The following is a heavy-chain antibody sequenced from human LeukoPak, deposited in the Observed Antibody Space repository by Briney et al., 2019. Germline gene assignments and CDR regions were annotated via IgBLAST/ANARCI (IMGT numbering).Heavy chain of an antibody. Sequence: GGSLRLSCAASDFTVSNMYMTWVRQAPGKGLEWVSLIYSDGRTDYADSVKGRFTISRDNSKNTLYLQMNSLRAEDTAVYYCARDGVVTAGEPGMGLFIAYYFDYWGQGTLVTVSS. J-gene: IGHJ4*02. V-gene: IGHV3-53*05. CDR2: IYSDGRT. CDR1: DFTVSNMY. CDR3: ARDGVVTAGEPGMGLFIAYYFDY. D-gene: IGHD2-21*02.